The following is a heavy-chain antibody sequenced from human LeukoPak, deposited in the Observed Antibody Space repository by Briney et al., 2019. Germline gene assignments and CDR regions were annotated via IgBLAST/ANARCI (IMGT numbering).Heavy chain of an antibody. D-gene: IGHD3-22*01. CDR1: GYTFTSYY. CDR2: INPSGGST. V-gene: IGHV1-46*01. CDR3: ARASRALETYYYDSSGYDFDY. J-gene: IGHJ4*02. Sequence: ASVKVSCKASGYTFTSYYMHWVRQAPGQGLEWMGIINPSGGSTSYAQKFQGRVTMTRDTSISTAYMELSRLRSDDTAVYYCARASRALETYYYDSSGYDFDYWGQGTLVTVSS.